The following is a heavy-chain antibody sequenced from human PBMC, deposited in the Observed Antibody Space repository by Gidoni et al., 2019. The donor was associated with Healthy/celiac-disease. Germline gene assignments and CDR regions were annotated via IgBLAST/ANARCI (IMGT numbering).Heavy chain of an antibody. J-gene: IGHJ4*02. CDR3: ARGSRSGAHPSIAARLSRLDFDY. CDR2: INPSGGST. V-gene: IGHV1-46*01. Sequence: QVQLVQSGAEVQKPGASVKVSCKASGYTFTSHHMHWLRQAPGQGLEWMGIINPSGGSTSYAKKFQGRVTMTRNTSTSTVYMELSSLRSEDTAVYYCARGSRSGAHPSIAARLSRLDFDYWGQGTLVTVSS. CDR1: GYTFTSHH. D-gene: IGHD6-6*01.